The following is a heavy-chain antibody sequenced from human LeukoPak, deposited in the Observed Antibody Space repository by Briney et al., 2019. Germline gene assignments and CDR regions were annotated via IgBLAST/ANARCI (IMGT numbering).Heavy chain of an antibody. J-gene: IGHJ6*02. Sequence: GGPLRLSCAASGLTISSSGMSWVRQAPGKGLEWVSAISGKGGNTYYADSVKGRFTISRDNSKNTLFLQMNSLRAEDTAEYYCAKDGAAADFYNYYGMDVWGQGTTVTVSS. CDR2: ISGKGGNT. D-gene: IGHD6-13*01. CDR3: AKDGAAADFYNYYGMDV. V-gene: IGHV3-23*01. CDR1: GLTISSSG.